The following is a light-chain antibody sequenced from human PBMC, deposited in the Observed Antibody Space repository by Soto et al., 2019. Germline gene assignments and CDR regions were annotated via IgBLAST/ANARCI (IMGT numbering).Light chain of an antibody. Sequence: DIQMTQSPSILSASVGDRVTITCRACQSISRWLAWYQQKPGKAPKLLIYDAYSLESGVPSRFSGIGSGTEFTLTITSLQPDDFATYYCQQSDSYAWTFGQGTKVEIK. V-gene: IGKV1-5*01. CDR3: QQSDSYAWT. CDR2: DAY. J-gene: IGKJ1*01. CDR1: QSISRW.